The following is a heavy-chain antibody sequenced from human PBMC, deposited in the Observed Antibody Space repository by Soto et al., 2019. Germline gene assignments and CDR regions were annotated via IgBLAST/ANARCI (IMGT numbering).Heavy chain of an antibody. CDR3: TTAYPSSYSGSYYAYNY. D-gene: IGHD1-26*01. V-gene: IGHV3-15*07. CDR2: IKSKTDGGTT. Sequence: GGSLRLSCAASGFTFSNAWMNWVRQAPGKGLEWVGRIKSKTDGGTTDYAAPVKGRFTISRDDSKNKRYLQMNSLKTEDTAVYYCTTAYPSSYSGSYYAYNYWGQGTLVTVSS. CDR1: GFTFSNAW. J-gene: IGHJ4*02.